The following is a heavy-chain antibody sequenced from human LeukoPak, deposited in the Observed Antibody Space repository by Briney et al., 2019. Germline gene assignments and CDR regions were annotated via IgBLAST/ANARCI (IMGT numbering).Heavy chain of an antibody. CDR3: ARDSTCSGGSCYTVNWFDP. Sequence: SETLSLTCTVSGGSISSYYWSWIRQPAGKGLEWIGRIYTSGSTNYNPSLKSRVTMSVDTSKNQFSLKLSSVTAADTAVYYCARDSTCSGGSCYTVNWFDPWGQGTLVTVSS. CDR2: IYTSGST. J-gene: IGHJ5*02. D-gene: IGHD2-15*01. V-gene: IGHV4-4*07. CDR1: GGSISSYY.